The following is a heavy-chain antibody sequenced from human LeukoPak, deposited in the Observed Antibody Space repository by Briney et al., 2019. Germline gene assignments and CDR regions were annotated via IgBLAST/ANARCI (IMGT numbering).Heavy chain of an antibody. V-gene: IGHV3-23*01. CDR2: ISGSGGST. J-gene: IGHJ4*02. Sequence: GGSLRLSCAASGFTFSSYGMSWVRQAPGKGLEWVSAISGSGGSTYYADSVKGRFTISRDNSKNTLYLQMNSLRAEDTAVYYCAKPRGSITMEQYYFDYWGQGTLVTVSS. CDR1: GFTFSSYG. D-gene: IGHD3-10*01. CDR3: AKPRGSITMEQYYFDY.